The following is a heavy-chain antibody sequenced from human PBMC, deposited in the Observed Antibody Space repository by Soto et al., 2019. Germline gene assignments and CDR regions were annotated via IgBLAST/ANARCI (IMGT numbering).Heavy chain of an antibody. J-gene: IGHJ6*02. CDR2: INAGNGNT. CDR3: ARPMYNWNDFYGMDV. CDR1: GYTFTSYA. Sequence: QVPLVQSGAEVKKPGASVKVSCKASGYTFTSYAMHWVRQAPGQRLEWMGWINAGNGNTKYSQKFQGRVTITRDTSAGTAYMERSSLRSEDTAVYYCARPMYNWNDFYGMDVWGQGTTVTVSS. V-gene: IGHV1-3*01. D-gene: IGHD1-1*01.